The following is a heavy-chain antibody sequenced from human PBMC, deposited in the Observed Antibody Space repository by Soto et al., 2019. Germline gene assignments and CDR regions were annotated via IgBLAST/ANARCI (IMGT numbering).Heavy chain of an antibody. CDR3: ARRGPGTYFDY. J-gene: IGHJ4*02. CDR1: GFTFSKYD. CDR2: ISRDADAT. Sequence: GGSLRLSCAASGFTFSKYDMSWVRQTPGKGLQWVSSISRDADATYYADSVKGRFTISRDNSKNTFFLQLTSLRDEDTAVYYCARRGPGTYFDYWGQGTLVTVSS. D-gene: IGHD6-13*01. V-gene: IGHV3-23*01.